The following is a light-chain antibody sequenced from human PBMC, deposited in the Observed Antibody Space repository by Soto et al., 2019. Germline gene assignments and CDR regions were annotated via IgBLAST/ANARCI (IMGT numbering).Light chain of an antibody. CDR2: WAS. V-gene: IGKV4-1*01. Sequence: DIVMTQSPDSLAVSLGERATINCKSSQSILYSSTSRNYLSWYQQKPGQPPKLLIYWASTRKSGVPDRFSGSGLGKDLSLTISTRRAEDVAVYYCQKYYIFPRTSGKGTK. CDR1: QSILYSSTSRNY. CDR3: QKYYIFPRT. J-gene: IGKJ1*01.